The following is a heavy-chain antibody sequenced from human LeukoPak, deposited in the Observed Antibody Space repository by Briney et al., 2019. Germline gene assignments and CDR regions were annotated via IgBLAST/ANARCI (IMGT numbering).Heavy chain of an antibody. CDR3: ARDRTVTGMRGFLSANDAFDI. Sequence: AGGSLRLSCAASGFTFSSYAMHWVRQAPGKGLEWVSSISTSSSYIYYADSVKGRFTISRDNAKNSLYLQMNSLRAEDTAVYYCARDRTVTGMRGFLSANDAFDIWGQGTMVTVSS. CDR2: ISTSSSYI. D-gene: IGHD4-17*01. V-gene: IGHV3-21*01. J-gene: IGHJ3*02. CDR1: GFTFSSYA.